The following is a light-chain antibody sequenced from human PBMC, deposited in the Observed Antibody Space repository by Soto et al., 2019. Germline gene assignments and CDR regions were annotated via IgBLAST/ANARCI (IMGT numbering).Light chain of an antibody. CDR1: QSVLYSSNNKNY. CDR3: QQYYSTPPRT. V-gene: IGKV4-1*01. CDR2: WAS. J-gene: IGKJ2*01. Sequence: DIVMTQSPDSLAVSLGERATINCKSSQSVLYSSNNKNYLDWYQQKPGQPPKLLIYWASTRESGVPDRFSGSGSGTDFTLTISSLQAEDVAVYYCQQYYSTPPRTFGQGTKLEIK.